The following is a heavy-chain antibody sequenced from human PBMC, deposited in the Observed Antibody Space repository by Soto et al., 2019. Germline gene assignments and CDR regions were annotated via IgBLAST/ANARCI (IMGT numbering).Heavy chain of an antibody. J-gene: IGHJ3*02. Sequence: SETLSLTCAVSREYFSTYYWNWIRQSPGQGLEWIGEINHIGRNNYNPSLKSRVTMSIDMSKNQFSLTLCSVTAAHTAVYYCARDGSSDRQVACDIGGRETMVTVSS. CDR1: REYFSTYY. D-gene: IGHD6-19*01. V-gene: IGHV4-34*01. CDR3: ARDGSSDRQVACDI. CDR2: INHIGRN.